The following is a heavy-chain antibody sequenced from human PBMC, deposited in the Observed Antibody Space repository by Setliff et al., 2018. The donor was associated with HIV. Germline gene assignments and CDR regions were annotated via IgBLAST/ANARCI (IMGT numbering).Heavy chain of an antibody. Sequence: ASVKVSCKASGYTFTSYGLSWVRQAPGQGLEWMGWISDYNSNAEYAQKLQGRVTMTKDTSTSTAYMELRSLRPDDTAVYFCARRADWFDLWGQGTLVTVSS. CDR3: ARRADWFDL. V-gene: IGHV1-18*01. CDR2: ISDYNSNA. CDR1: GYTFTSYG. J-gene: IGHJ5*02.